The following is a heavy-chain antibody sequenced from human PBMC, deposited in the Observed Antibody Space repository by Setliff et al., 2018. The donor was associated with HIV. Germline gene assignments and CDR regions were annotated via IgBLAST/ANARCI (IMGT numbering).Heavy chain of an antibody. Sequence: SETLSLTCAVSGYAISSGYYWGWIRRPPGKGLEWIGSIYARGSTYYNPSLKSRVTISVDTSKNQFSLKLSSVTAADTAVYYCARDAPTVYANGWFDPWGQGTLVTV. V-gene: IGHV4-38-2*02. CDR2: IYARGST. CDR1: GYAISSGYY. D-gene: IGHD2-8*01. J-gene: IGHJ5*02. CDR3: ARDAPTVYANGWFDP.